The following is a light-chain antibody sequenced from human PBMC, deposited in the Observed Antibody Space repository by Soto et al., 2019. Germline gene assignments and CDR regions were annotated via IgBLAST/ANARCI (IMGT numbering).Light chain of an antibody. J-gene: IGLJ1*01. V-gene: IGLV2-14*01. CDR3: SSYTSSSTPLYV. Sequence: QSALTQPASVSGSPGLSITISCTGTSSDVGGYNYVSWYQQHPGKAPKLMIYDVSNRPSGVSNRFSSSKSGNTASLTISGLQAEDEADYYCSSYTSSSTPLYVFGTGTKVTVL. CDR2: DVS. CDR1: SSDVGGYNY.